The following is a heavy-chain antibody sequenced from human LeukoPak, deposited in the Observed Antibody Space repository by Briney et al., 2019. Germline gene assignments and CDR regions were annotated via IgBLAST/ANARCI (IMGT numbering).Heavy chain of an antibody. D-gene: IGHD3-3*01. CDR2: ISGSGGST. Sequence: GGSLRLSCVASGFAFSSYWMSWVRQAPGRGLEWVSAISGSGGSTYYADSVKGRFTISRDNSKNTLYLQMNSLRAEDTAVYYCAKAGCDFWTPDYWGQGTLVTVSS. CDR1: GFAFSSYW. V-gene: IGHV3-23*01. J-gene: IGHJ4*02. CDR3: AKAGCDFWTPDY.